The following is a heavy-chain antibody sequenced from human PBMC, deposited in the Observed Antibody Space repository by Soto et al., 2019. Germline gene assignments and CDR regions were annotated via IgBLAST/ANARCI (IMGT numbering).Heavy chain of an antibody. V-gene: IGHV3-48*03. CDR3: ARDSLKFLSSSWNYYYYGMDV. CDR1: GFTFSSYE. D-gene: IGHD6-6*01. CDR2: ISSSGSTI. Sequence: SCAASGFTFSSYEMNWVRQAPGKGLEWVSYISSSGSTIYYADSVKGRFTISRDNAKNSLYLQMNSLRAEDTAVYYCARDSLKFLSSSWNYYYYGMDVWGQGTTVTVSS. J-gene: IGHJ6*02.